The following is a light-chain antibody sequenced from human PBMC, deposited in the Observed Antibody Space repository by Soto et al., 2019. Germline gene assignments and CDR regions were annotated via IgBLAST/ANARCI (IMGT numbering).Light chain of an antibody. CDR2: GAS. CDR3: QQYGSSVWT. Sequence: EIVLTQSPGTLSLSPGERATLSCRASQSVRNSYLAWYQQKPGQAPRLLIYGASSRATDIPDRFSGSGSGTDFTLTISRLEPEDFAVYYCQQYGSSVWTFGQGTKVDTK. J-gene: IGKJ1*01. CDR1: QSVRNSY. V-gene: IGKV3-20*01.